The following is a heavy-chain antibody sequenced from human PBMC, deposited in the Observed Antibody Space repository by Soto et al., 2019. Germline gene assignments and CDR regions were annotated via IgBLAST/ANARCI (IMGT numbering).Heavy chain of an antibody. V-gene: IGHV3-23*01. J-gene: IGHJ1*01. CDR2: ISGSGGST. CDR1: GFTFSSYA. D-gene: IGHD3-22*01. Sequence: EVQLLESGGGLVQPGGSLRLSCAASGFTFSSYAMSWVRQAPGKGLEWVSAISGSGGSTYYADSVKGRFTISRDNSKNTLYLQMNSLRAEDTAVYYCAKVPRYYYDSSGYYPLYFQHWGQGTLVTVSS. CDR3: AKVPRYYYDSSGYYPLYFQH.